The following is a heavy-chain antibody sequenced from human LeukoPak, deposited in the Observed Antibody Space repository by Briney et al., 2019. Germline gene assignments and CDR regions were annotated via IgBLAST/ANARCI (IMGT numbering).Heavy chain of an antibody. CDR3: ARGYSYGYHDASDI. Sequence: ASVKVSCKASGYSFTTYYMHWVRQAPGQGLEWMGLINPSGGSTSYAQMLQGRVTTTRDTSTSTVYMELSSLRSDDTAVYYCARGYSYGYHDASDIWGQGTMVTVS. CDR2: INPSGGST. D-gene: IGHD5-18*01. CDR1: GYSFTTYY. J-gene: IGHJ3*02. V-gene: IGHV1-46*03.